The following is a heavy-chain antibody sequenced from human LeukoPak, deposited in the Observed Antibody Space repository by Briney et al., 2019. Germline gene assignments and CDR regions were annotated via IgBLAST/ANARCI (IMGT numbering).Heavy chain of an antibody. D-gene: IGHD5-18*01. Sequence: ASVKVSCKAPGGTFNSYAISWVRQAPGQGLEWMGGIIPIFGTTNYAQKFQGRVTITTDESTSTAYMELNSLRSEDTAVYFCARDQEGSYHYYYYMDVWGKGTTVTVSS. CDR1: GGTFNSYA. CDR3: ARDQEGSYHYYYYMDV. CDR2: IIPIFGTT. V-gene: IGHV1-69*05. J-gene: IGHJ6*03.